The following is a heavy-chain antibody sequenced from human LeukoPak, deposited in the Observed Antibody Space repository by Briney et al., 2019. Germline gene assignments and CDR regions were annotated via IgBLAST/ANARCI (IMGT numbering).Heavy chain of an antibody. Sequence: SGGSLRLSCAASGFTFSSYSMNWVRQAPGKGLEWVSYISSSSSTIYYADSVKGRFTISRDNAKNSLYLQMNSLRAEDTAVYYCARPPYYYDSSGLFGYYYYMDVWGKGTTVTVSS. CDR1: GFTFSSYS. CDR3: ARPPYYYDSSGLFGYYYYMDV. CDR2: ISSSSSTI. D-gene: IGHD3-22*01. J-gene: IGHJ6*03. V-gene: IGHV3-48*01.